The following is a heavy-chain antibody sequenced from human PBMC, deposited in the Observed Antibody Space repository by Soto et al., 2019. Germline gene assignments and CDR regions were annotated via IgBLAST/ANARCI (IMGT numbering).Heavy chain of an antibody. D-gene: IGHD3-10*01. CDR2: LHSGGDT. Sequence: EVQLVESGGGLVQPGGSLRLSCAASGIPVSGNSLPGFPQAPGKGLEWVSVLHSGGDTYYANSVKGRFTISRHDSTNTLFLQMNSLTAEDTAVYYCARDGPYYYASRMDVWGQGTTVTVSS. CDR3: ARDGPYYYASRMDV. CDR1: GIPVSGNS. V-gene: IGHV3-53*04. J-gene: IGHJ6*02.